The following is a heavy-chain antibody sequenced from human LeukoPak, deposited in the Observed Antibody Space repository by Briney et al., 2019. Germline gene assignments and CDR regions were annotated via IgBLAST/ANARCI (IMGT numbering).Heavy chain of an antibody. CDR1: GGSFSDYY. V-gene: IGHV4-34*01. J-gene: IGHJ4*02. CDR3: AGSIAARLDY. Sequence: PSETLSLTCAVYGGSFSDYYWSWIRQPPGKGLEWIGEINHSGSTNYNPSLKSRVTISVDTSKNQFSLKLSSVTAADTAVYYCAGSIAARLDYWGQGTLSPSPQ. D-gene: IGHD6-6*01. CDR2: INHSGST.